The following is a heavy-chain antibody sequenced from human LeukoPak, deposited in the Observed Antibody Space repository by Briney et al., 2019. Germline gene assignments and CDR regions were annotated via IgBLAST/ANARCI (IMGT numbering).Heavy chain of an antibody. Sequence: GGSLRLSRAASGFTFSSYAMSWVRQAPGKGLEWVSAISGSGGSTYYADSVKGRFTISRDNSKNTLYLQMNSLRAEDTAVYYCANVYYYDSSGYHGYWGQGTLVTVSS. J-gene: IGHJ4*02. D-gene: IGHD3-22*01. V-gene: IGHV3-23*01. CDR3: ANVYYYDSSGYHGY. CDR1: GFTFSSYA. CDR2: ISGSGGST.